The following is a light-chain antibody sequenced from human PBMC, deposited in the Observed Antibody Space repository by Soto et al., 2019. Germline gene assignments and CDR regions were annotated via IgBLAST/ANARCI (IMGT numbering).Light chain of an antibody. Sequence: EIVMTQAPATLSVSPGDRVTLSCRASQNIDNNLAWYQQRPGQPPRLLIYGASTRANGIPARLSGSGSGTEFSLAISSLQSEDFAVYCCQQYNKWPPLTFGGGTKVEIK. CDR1: QNIDNN. V-gene: IGKV3D-15*01. CDR3: QQYNKWPPLT. CDR2: GAS. J-gene: IGKJ4*01.